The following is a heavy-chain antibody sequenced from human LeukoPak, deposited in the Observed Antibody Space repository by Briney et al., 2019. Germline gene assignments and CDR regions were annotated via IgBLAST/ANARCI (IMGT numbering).Heavy chain of an antibody. Sequence: PSETLSLTCAVYGGSFSGYYWSWIRQPPGKGLEWIGEINHSGSTNCNPSLKSRVTISVDTSKNQFSLKLSSVTAADTAVYYCARRVVAADYFYYMDVWGKGTTVTVSS. V-gene: IGHV4-34*01. CDR1: GGSFSGYY. D-gene: IGHD2-15*01. J-gene: IGHJ6*03. CDR2: INHSGST. CDR3: ARRVVAADYFYYMDV.